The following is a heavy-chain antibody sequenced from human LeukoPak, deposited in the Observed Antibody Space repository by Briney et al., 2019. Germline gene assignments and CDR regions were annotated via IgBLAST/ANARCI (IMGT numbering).Heavy chain of an antibody. D-gene: IGHD3-10*01. CDR3: ARESFGSGRNNWFDP. J-gene: IGHJ5*02. V-gene: IGHV4-59*01. Sequence: SETLSLTCTVSGGSIDSYYWSWIRQPPGKGLEWIGFIYYSGSTKYNPSLKSRVTISMDRFTNQFSLKLTSVTAADTAVYYCARESFGSGRNNWFDPWGQGTLVTVSS. CDR1: GGSIDSYY. CDR2: IYYSGST.